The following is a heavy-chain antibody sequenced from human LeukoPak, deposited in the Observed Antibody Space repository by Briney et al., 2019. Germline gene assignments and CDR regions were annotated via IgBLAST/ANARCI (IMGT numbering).Heavy chain of an antibody. D-gene: IGHD5-18*01. Sequence: ASVKVSCKASGYTFTSYYMHWVRQAPGQGLEWMGIINPSGGSTSYAQKFQGRVTITADKSTSTAYMELSSLRSEDTAVYYCAALRYSYGYGYWGQGTLVTVSS. J-gene: IGHJ4*02. CDR3: AALRYSYGYGY. V-gene: IGHV1-46*01. CDR2: INPSGGST. CDR1: GYTFTSYY.